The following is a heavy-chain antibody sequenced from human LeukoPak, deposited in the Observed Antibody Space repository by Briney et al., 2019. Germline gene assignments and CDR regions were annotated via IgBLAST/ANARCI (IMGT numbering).Heavy chain of an antibody. Sequence: PGGSLRLSCAASGFTVSSNYMTWVRQAPGKGLEWVSVIYSGGSTYYADSVKGRFIISRDSSKNTLYLQMNSLRAEDTAVYYCAASVYYYDTSGYTYFDYWGQGTLVTVSS. D-gene: IGHD3-22*01. CDR3: AASVYYYDTSGYTYFDY. J-gene: IGHJ4*02. CDR2: IYSGGST. V-gene: IGHV3-66*01. CDR1: GFTVSSNY.